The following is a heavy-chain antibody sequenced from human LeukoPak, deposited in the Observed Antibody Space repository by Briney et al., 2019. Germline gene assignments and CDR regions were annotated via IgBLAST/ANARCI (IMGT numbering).Heavy chain of an antibody. D-gene: IGHD5-18*01. J-gene: IGHJ2*01. CDR3: ARDRKTATTYWYFDL. CDR2: INTNTGNP. Sequence: ASVKVSCKASGYTFTSYAMNWVRQAPGQGLEWMGWINTNTGNPTYAQGFTGRFVFSLDTSVSTAYLQISSLKAEDTAVYYRARDRKTATTYWYFDLWGRGTLVTVSS. CDR1: GYTFTSYA. V-gene: IGHV7-4-1*02.